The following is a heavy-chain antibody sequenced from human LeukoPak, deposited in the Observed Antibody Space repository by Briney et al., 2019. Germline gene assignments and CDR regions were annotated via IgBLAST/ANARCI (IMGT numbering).Heavy chain of an antibody. V-gene: IGHV5-10-1*01. J-gene: IGHJ4*02. CDR3: ARTYYDILTGYSLSDY. CDR2: IDPSDSYT. CDR1: GYSFPSYW. D-gene: IGHD3-9*01. Sequence: GESLKISCKGSGYSFPSYWITWVRQMPGKGLEWMGSIDPSDSYTNYSPSFQGHVTISADKSISTAYLQWSSLMASDTAMYYCARTYYDILTGYSLSDYWGQGTLAPVSS.